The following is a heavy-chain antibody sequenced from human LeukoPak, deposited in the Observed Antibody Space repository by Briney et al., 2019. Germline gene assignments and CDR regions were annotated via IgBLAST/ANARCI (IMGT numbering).Heavy chain of an antibody. V-gene: IGHV3-48*01. CDR1: GSTFGNYY. Sequence: GGSLRLSCAASGSTFGNYYMNWVRQAPGKGLEWVSYISSSGSTKYYADSVKGRFTISRDNARNSLYLQMNSLRAEDTAVYFCARGGLSIMGYWGQGTLVTVSS. J-gene: IGHJ4*02. CDR2: ISSSGSTK. CDR3: ARGGLSIMGY. D-gene: IGHD2/OR15-2a*01.